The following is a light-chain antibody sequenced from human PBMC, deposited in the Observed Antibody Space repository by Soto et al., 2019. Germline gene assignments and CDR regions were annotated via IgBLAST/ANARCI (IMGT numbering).Light chain of an antibody. J-gene: IGKJ5*01. CDR3: QQYGSSPSIT. Sequence: EIVMTQSPATLSLCPVERATLSCGASQSVSTNLAWYQQKPGQAPRLLIYNALTRATGIPARFSGSGSGTDFTLTISRLEPEDFAVYYCQQYGSSPSITFGQGTRLEIK. V-gene: IGKV3D-20*01. CDR2: NAL. CDR1: QSVSTN.